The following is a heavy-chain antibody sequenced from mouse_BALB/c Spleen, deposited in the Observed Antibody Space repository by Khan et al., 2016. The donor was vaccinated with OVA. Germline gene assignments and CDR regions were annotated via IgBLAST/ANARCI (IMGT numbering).Heavy chain of an antibody. CDR3: ARDGSRYNYAMDY. CDR2: ISYSGST. J-gene: IGHJ4*01. CDR1: GYSITSDYA. D-gene: IGHD2-3*01. V-gene: IGHV3-2*02. Sequence: DVQLVESGPGLVKPSQSLSLTCTVTGYSITSDYAWNWIRQFPGNKLEWMGYISYSGSTNYNPSHKSRISIPRDTSKNQFFLQLSSVTTEDTATYYCARDGSRYNYAMDYWGQGTAVTVSS.